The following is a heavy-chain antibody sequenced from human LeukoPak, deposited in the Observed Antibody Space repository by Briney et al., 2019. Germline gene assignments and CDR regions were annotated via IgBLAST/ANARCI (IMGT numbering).Heavy chain of an antibody. V-gene: IGHV3-43*01. Sequence: GGSLRLSCAASGFSFHGNSMHWVRQAPGKGLEWVSLIYGAGEATYYADSVEGRFTISRDNDNNYLYSQMNSLRSDDTAFYYCVKDRGYYRGFDCWGRGTLVTVSS. J-gene: IGHJ4*02. CDR2: IYGAGEAT. CDR3: VKDRGYYRGFDC. D-gene: IGHD1-26*01. CDR1: GFSFHGNS.